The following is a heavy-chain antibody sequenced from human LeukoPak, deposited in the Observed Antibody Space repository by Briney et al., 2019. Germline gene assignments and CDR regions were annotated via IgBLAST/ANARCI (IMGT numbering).Heavy chain of an antibody. V-gene: IGHV1-24*01. Sequence: ASVKVSCKVSGYTFTELSMHWVRHAPGKGLEWMGGFDPEDGETIYAQKFQGRVTMTEDTSTDTAYMELSSLRSEDTAVYYCATGLLGIAVAGTDYWGQGTLVTVSS. J-gene: IGHJ4*02. CDR1: GYTFTELS. CDR2: FDPEDGET. CDR3: ATGLLGIAVAGTDY. D-gene: IGHD6-19*01.